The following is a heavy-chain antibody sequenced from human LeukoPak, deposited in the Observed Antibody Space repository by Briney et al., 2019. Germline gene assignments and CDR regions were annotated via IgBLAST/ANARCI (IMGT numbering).Heavy chain of an antibody. J-gene: IGHJ3*01. CDR3: TTEPQVIVEVANEAVQL. CDR2: IKSRNDGGTT. D-gene: IGHD3-22*01. V-gene: IGHV3-15*01. Sequence: PGGSMRLSCAASGFRFYNTWISWVRQAPGKGREWVGRIKSRNDGGTTDYSAPVKGRFTISRDDSKNTLYLEIKNLNTEDTAVYYCTTEPQVIVEVANEAVQLWGHGTMVRVST. CDR1: GFRFYNTW.